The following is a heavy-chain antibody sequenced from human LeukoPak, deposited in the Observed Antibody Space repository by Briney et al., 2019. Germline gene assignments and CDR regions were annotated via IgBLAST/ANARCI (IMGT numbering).Heavy chain of an antibody. Sequence: GESLKISCKGSGYSFTSYWIGWVRQMPGKGLEWMGIIYPGDSDTRYSPSFQGQVTISADKSISTAYLQWSSLKASDTAMYYCASEAYCGGDCYPYAFDIWGQGTMVTVSS. CDR3: ASEAYCGGDCYPYAFDI. CDR2: IYPGDSDT. D-gene: IGHD2-21*02. J-gene: IGHJ3*02. CDR1: GYSFTSYW. V-gene: IGHV5-51*01.